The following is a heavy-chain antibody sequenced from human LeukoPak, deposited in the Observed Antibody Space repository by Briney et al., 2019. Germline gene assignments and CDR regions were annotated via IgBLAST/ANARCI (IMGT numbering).Heavy chain of an antibody. CDR2: INHSGST. CDR1: GGSFSGYY. V-gene: IGHV4-34*01. D-gene: IGHD3-3*01. Sequence: SETLSLTCAVYGGSFSGYYWSWLRQPPGKGLEWIGEINHSGSTNYNPSLKSRVTISVDTSKNQFSLKLSSVTAADTAVYYCARGRGIFGVVIMRGFYYFDYWGQGTLVTVSS. CDR3: ARGRGIFGVVIMRGFYYFDY. J-gene: IGHJ4*02.